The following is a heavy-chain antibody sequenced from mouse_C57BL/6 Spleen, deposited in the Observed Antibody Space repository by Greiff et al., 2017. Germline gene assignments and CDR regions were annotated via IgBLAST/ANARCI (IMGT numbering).Heavy chain of an antibody. V-gene: IGHV1-82*01. Sequence: VQLQQSGPELVKPGASVKISCKASGYAFSSSWMNWVKQRPGKGLEWIGRIYPGDGDTNYNGKFKGKATLTADKSSSTAYMQLSSLTSEDSSVYFCARSRNYGSLYFDYWGQGTTLTVSS. CDR3: ARSRNYGSLYFDY. CDR2: IYPGDGDT. CDR1: GYAFSSSW. J-gene: IGHJ2*01. D-gene: IGHD1-1*01.